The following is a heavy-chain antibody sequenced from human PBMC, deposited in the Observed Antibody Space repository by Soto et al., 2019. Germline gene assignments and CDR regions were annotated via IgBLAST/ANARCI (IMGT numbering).Heavy chain of an antibody. D-gene: IGHD2-8*01. V-gene: IGHV4-59*01. Sequence: SENLSLTCTLYGGSISSYFWSWIRQPPGKRLQWIGYNSYSGRTNYNPSLRGRATISVDTSKNEFSLTLSSVTAADTAVYYCARYGLDCTNGLCFPIDFWGQGTTVTVSS. CDR2: NSYSGRT. CDR3: ARYGLDCTNGLCFPIDF. CDR1: GGSISSYF. J-gene: IGHJ6*02.